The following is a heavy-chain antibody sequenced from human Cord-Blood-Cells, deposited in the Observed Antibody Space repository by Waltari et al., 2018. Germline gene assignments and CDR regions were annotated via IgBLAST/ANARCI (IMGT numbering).Heavy chain of an antibody. CDR2: IIPSLGVA. D-gene: IGHD6-6*01. Sequence: GQLVQSGAEAKKPGAAVQVSCEASGGTFSSYASSWLRQAPGQGLEWMGRIIPSLGVANYAQKFQGRVTITADKSTSTAYMELSSLRSEDTAVYYCARDLVCSSPPKYYFDYWGQGTLVTVSS. CDR1: GGTFSSYA. J-gene: IGHJ4*02. V-gene: IGHV1-69*09. CDR3: ARDLVCSSPPKYYFDY.